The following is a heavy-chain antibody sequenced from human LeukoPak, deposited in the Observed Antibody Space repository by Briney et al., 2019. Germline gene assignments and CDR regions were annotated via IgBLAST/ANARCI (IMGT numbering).Heavy chain of an antibody. V-gene: IGHV3-48*03. CDR1: GFTFSTYE. Sequence: AGGSLTLSCAASGFTFSTYEMNWVRQAPGKGLEWVSFIISSGIIYQADSLKGGFTISGDNARNSLYLQMNSRRAEDTAVYYCARGGNSGYNYNAFDIWGQGTMVTVSS. CDR2: IISSGII. CDR3: ARGGNSGYNYNAFDI. J-gene: IGHJ3*02. D-gene: IGHD3-22*01.